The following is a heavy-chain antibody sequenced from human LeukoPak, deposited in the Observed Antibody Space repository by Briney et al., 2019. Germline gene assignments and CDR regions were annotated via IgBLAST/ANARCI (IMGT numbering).Heavy chain of an antibody. CDR2: ITSGVGIT. CDR3: AKGDYYDLDY. V-gene: IGHV3-23*01. CDR1: GFPFSNFA. D-gene: IGHD3-22*01. Sequence: GGSLRLSCAASGFPFSNFAMSWVRQAPGKGLEWVSIITSGVGITYYADSVKGRFTISRDNSKNTLYLQMNSLRAEDTAVYYCAKGDYYDLDYWGQGTLVAVSS. J-gene: IGHJ4*02.